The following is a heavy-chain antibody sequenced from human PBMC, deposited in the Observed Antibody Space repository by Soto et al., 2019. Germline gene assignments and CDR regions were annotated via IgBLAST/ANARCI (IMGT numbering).Heavy chain of an antibody. CDR1: GYTFTSYG. V-gene: IGHV1-18*01. CDR2: ISTYNANT. Sequence: ASVKVSCKASGYTFTSYGLSWVRQAPGQGLEWMGWISTYNANTNYAQMFQGRLTMTTDTSTSTAYMELRSLRSDDTAVYYCARTPPVDYDFWSGSHYYNGMDGWGQGTTVTVSS. CDR3: ARTPPVDYDFWSGSHYYNGMDG. J-gene: IGHJ6*02. D-gene: IGHD3-3*01.